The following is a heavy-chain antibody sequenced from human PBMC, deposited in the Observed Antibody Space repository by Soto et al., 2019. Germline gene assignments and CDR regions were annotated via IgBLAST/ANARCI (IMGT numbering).Heavy chain of an antibody. V-gene: IGHV1-18*01. Sequence: GAARKVGCEGSCCSLMKYGINWVRQAPGQGLEWVGWISPYSGYTHSAQKFHGRLTLTTDTAASTAYMELRILRSADTALYYCAREASVLIPAAQPSRFDSWGPGTLVTVSP. CDR3: AREASVLIPAAQPSRFDS. J-gene: IGHJ4*02. D-gene: IGHD2-2*01. CDR1: CCSLMKYG. CDR2: ISPYSGYT.